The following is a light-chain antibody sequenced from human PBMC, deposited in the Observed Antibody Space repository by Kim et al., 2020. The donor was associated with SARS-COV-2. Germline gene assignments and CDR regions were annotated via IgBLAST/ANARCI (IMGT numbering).Light chain of an antibody. V-gene: IGLV3-1*01. Sequence: SVPPGQTASITCSGDKLGDKYASWYQQKPGQSPVLVIYQDRKRPSGIPERFSGSNSGNTATLTISGTQAMDEADYYCQAWDSSTWVFGGGTQLTVL. CDR3: QAWDSSTWV. J-gene: IGLJ3*02. CDR2: QDR. CDR1: KLGDKY.